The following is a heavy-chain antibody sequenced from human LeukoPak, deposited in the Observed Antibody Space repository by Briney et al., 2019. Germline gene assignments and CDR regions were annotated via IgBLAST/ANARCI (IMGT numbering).Heavy chain of an antibody. V-gene: IGHV4-38-2*02. Sequence: SETLSLTCTVSGYSISSGYYWGWIRQPPGKGLEWIGSIYHSGSTYYNPSLKSRVTISVDTSKNQFSLKLSSVTAADTAVYYCAHYDSSGYYSLAFDYWGQGTLVTVSS. CDR3: AHYDSSGYYSLAFDY. J-gene: IGHJ4*02. CDR2: IYHSGST. CDR1: GYSISSGYY. D-gene: IGHD3-22*01.